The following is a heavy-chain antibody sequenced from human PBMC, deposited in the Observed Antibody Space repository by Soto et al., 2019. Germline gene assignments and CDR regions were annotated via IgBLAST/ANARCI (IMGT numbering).Heavy chain of an antibody. CDR1: GGSISGYY. J-gene: IGHJ5*02. V-gene: IGHV4-4*07. CDR2: IYNSGNT. D-gene: IGHD6-19*01. CDR3: ARGPYSSDWYCFDP. Sequence: LSLTCTVSGGSISGYYWSWIRQPAGKGLEWIGRIYNSGNTNYNPSLKSRVTMSVDTSKNQFSLMLSSVTAADTAVYYCARGPYSSDWYCFDPWGQGTLVTVSS.